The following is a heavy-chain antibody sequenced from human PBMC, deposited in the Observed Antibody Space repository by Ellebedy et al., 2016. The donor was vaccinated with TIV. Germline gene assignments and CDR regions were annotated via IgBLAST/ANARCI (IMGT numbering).Heavy chain of an antibody. CDR1: GFTFSSYA. D-gene: IGHD3-22*01. Sequence: GGSLRLXXAASGFTFSSYAMSWVRQAPGKGLEWVSAISGSGGSTYYADSVKGRFTISRDNSKNTLYLQMNSLRAEDTAVYYCARVTDSSGYYYLVEAYFDYWGQGTLVTVSS. J-gene: IGHJ4*02. CDR3: ARVTDSSGYYYLVEAYFDY. V-gene: IGHV3-23*01. CDR2: ISGSGGST.